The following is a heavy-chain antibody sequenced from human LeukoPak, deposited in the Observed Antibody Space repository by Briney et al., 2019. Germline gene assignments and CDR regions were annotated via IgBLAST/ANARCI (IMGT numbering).Heavy chain of an antibody. CDR3: AKVLDGTGYWNYYFDS. CDR1: GFTFNTYT. Sequence: GGSLRLSCAASGFTFNTYTMNWVRQAPGKGLEWVANIKQDGSEKNYVDSVKGRFIISRDNAKNTLYLQMNSLRAEDTAVYYCAKVLDGTGYWNYYFDSWGQGTLVTVSS. D-gene: IGHD3-22*01. CDR2: IKQDGSEK. J-gene: IGHJ4*02. V-gene: IGHV3-7*03.